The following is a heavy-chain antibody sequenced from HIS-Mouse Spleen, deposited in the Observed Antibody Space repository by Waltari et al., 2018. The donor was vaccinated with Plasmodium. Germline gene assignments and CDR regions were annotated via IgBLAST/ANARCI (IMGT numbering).Heavy chain of an antibody. V-gene: IGHV2-70*15. Sequence: QVTLRESGPALVKPTQTLTLTCTFSGFSLSTSGMCVSWIRQPPGKALEWLARIDWDDEKYYSTPLKTKLTIPKDTHKNPVVLNMTNRDPVETATYYCARHKKRGQLVRGYFDYWGQGTLVTVSS. CDR3: ARHKKRGQLVRGYFDY. CDR2: IDWDDEK. CDR1: GFSLSTSGMC. J-gene: IGHJ4*02. D-gene: IGHD6-6*01.